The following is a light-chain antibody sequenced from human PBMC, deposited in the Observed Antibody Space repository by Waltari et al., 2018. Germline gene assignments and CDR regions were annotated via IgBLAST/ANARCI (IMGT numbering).Light chain of an antibody. Sequence: EIKMTQSPSTLSASVGDRVTITCRASQSISSWLAWYQQKPGKAPKLLIYKASSLESGVPSRFSGSGSVTEFTLTISSLQPDEFATYYCQQYPRTFGQGTKVEIK. V-gene: IGKV1-5*03. CDR1: QSISSW. CDR2: KAS. J-gene: IGKJ1*01. CDR3: QQYPRT.